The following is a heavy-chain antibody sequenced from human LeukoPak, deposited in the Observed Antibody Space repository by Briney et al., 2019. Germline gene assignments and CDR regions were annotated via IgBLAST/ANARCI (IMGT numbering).Heavy chain of an antibody. Sequence: ASVKVSCKASGYTFTSYGISWVRQAPGQGLEWMGIINPSGGSTSYAQKFQGRVTMTRDTSTSTVYMELSSLRSEDTAVYYCARGLGYCSSTSCYGVYFDYWGQGTLVTVSS. CDR2: INPSGGST. V-gene: IGHV1-46*01. CDR1: GYTFTSYG. D-gene: IGHD2-2*01. J-gene: IGHJ4*02. CDR3: ARGLGYCSSTSCYGVYFDY.